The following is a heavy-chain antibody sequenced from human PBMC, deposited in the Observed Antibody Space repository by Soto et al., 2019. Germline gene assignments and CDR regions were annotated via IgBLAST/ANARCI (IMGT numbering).Heavy chain of an antibody. J-gene: IGHJ4*02. Sequence: PGGSLRLSCAASGFTFSSYAMSWVRQAPGKGLEWVSAISGSGGSTYYADSVKGRFTISRDNSKNTLYLQMNSLRAEDTAVYYCAKDHIKTTGNIVATSTVYWGQGTLVTVSS. V-gene: IGHV3-23*01. CDR2: ISGSGGST. CDR1: GFTFSSYA. D-gene: IGHD5-12*01. CDR3: AKDHIKTTGNIVATSTVY.